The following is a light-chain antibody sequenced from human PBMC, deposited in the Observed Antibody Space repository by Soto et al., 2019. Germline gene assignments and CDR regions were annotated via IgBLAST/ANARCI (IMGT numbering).Light chain of an antibody. J-gene: IGKJ2*01. CDR2: KVS. Sequence: DVVMTQSPLSLPVTLGQPASISCRSSQSLVHSDGNTHLNWFQQRPGQSPRRLICKVSNRDSGVPDRFSGSASGTDFTLKISRVEAEEVGVYYYMQGKHWSYTFGQGTKLESK. V-gene: IGKV2-30*02. CDR1: QSLVHSDGNTH. CDR3: MQGKHWSYT.